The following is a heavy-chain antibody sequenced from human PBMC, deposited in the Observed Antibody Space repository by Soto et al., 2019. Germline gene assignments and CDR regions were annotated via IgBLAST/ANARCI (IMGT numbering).Heavy chain of an antibody. J-gene: IGHJ5*02. CDR1: GFTFSSYA. D-gene: IGHD3-22*01. CDR2: ISGSGGST. CDR3: AKDPYYYDSSGYYEWFDP. V-gene: IGHV3-23*01. Sequence: GSLRLACAASGFTFSSYAMSWVRQAPGKGLEWVSAISGSGGSTYYADSVKGRFTISRDNSKNTLYLQMNSLRAEDTAVYYCAKDPYYYDSSGYYEWFDPWGQGTLVTVSS.